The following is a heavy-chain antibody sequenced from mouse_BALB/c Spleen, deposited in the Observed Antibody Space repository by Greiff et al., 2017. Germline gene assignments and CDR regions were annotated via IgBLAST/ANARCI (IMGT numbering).Heavy chain of an antibody. V-gene: IGHV3-6*02. Sequence: VQLKESGPGLVKPSQSLSLTCSVTGYSITSGYYWNWIRQFPGNKLEWMGYISYDGSNNYNPSLKNRISITRDTSKNQFFLKLNSVTTEDTATYYCATNSYYGYDGAWFAYWGQGTLVTVSA. CDR2: ISYDGSN. CDR1: GYSITSGYY. J-gene: IGHJ3*01. CDR3: ATNSYYGYDGAWFAY. D-gene: IGHD2-2*01.